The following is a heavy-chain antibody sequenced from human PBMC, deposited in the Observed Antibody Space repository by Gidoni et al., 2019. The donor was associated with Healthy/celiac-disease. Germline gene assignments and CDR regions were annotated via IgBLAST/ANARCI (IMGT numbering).Heavy chain of an antibody. Sequence: QITLKESGPTLVKPTQTITLTCTFSGFSPSTRGVGVGWIRQPPGKALEVLTLIYWDNDKRYSPSLKSRLTITKDTPKNQVVLTMTNMDPVDTATYYCAHPSPHYYDSSGYTKSGFGYWGQGTLVTVSS. CDR3: AHPSPHYYDSSGYTKSGFGY. CDR1: GFSPSTRGVG. V-gene: IGHV2-5*02. CDR2: IYWDNDK. D-gene: IGHD3-22*01. J-gene: IGHJ4*02.